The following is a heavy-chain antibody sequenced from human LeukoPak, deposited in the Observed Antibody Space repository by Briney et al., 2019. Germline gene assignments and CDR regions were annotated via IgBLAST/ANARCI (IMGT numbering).Heavy chain of an antibody. CDR1: GFSFSGSW. J-gene: IGHJ3*02. CDR2: MNPDGSAI. Sequence: GGSLRLSCTASGFSFSGSWMSWVRQLPGKGLEWLADMNPDGSAIVYVDSVKGRFTVSRNNAKNSLCLQMDGLRAEDTAVYYCARDPLNGALDIWGQGTLVTVSS. V-gene: IGHV3-7*01. CDR3: ARDPLNGALDI.